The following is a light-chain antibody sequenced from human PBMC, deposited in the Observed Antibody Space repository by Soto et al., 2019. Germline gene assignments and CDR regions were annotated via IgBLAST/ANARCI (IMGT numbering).Light chain of an antibody. V-gene: IGLV2-18*02. J-gene: IGLJ1*01. Sequence: QSVLTQPPSVSGSPGQSVTISCTGTSSDVGKYDRVSWYQQPPGTAPKLIIYEVINRPSGVPARFSGSKSGNTASLTISGLQAEDEADYYCSSYMSTSRYVFGAGTQVTVL. CDR1: SSDVGKYDR. CDR3: SSYMSTSRYV. CDR2: EVI.